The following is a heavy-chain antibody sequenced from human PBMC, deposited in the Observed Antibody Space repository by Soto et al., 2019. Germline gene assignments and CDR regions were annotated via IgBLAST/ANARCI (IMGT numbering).Heavy chain of an antibody. Sequence: EVQLVESGGGLVQPGGSLRLSCAASGFTVSSNYMSWVRQAPGKGLEWVSVIYSGGSTYYADSVKGRFTISRHNSKNTLYLQMTSLRAEDTAVYDCEGGDILTYGMDVWGQGPTVTVSS. CDR2: IYSGGST. J-gene: IGHJ6*02. CDR3: EGGDILTYGMDV. CDR1: GFTVSSNY. V-gene: IGHV3-53*04. D-gene: IGHD3-9*01.